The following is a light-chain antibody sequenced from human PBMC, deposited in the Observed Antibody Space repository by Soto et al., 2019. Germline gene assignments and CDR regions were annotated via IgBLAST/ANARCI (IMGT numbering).Light chain of an antibody. CDR2: DVT. V-gene: IGLV2-23*02. CDR3: CSYAGSSTYV. CDR1: SSDVGSYNV. Sequence: QSVLTQPASVSGSPGQSITISCTGTSSDVGSYNVVSWYQHHPGKAPKLMIYDVTKRPSGVSNRFSGSKSGNTASVTISGLQAGDEADYYCCSYAGSSTYVFGTGTKLTVL. J-gene: IGLJ1*01.